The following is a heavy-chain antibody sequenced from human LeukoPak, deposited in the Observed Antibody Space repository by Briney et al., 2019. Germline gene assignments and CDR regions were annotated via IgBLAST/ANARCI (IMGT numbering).Heavy chain of an antibody. CDR2: IYTRGST. V-gene: IGHV4-4*07. Sequence: SETLSLTCTVSGGSLSSYYWSWIRHPAGKGLEWIGRIYTRGSTNYNPSLKSRVTMSVDTSKNQCSLKLSSGTAADTAMFYCAREAGNTQYFDYWGQGTLVTVSS. CDR3: AREAGNTQYFDY. D-gene: IGHD6-19*01. CDR1: GGSLSSYY. J-gene: IGHJ4*02.